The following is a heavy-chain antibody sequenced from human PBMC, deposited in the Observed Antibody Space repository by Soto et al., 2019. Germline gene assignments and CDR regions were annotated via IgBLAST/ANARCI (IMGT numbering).Heavy chain of an antibody. CDR1: GFIFSNAW. D-gene: IGHD3-22*01. CDR2: ITSKVDGATT. CDR3: TTDSIIMIVVLTSFDY. V-gene: IGHV3-15*07. J-gene: IGHJ4*02. Sequence: EVQLVESGGGLIKPGGSLRLSCAASGFIFSNAWMNWVRQAPGKGLEWVGRITSKVDGATTDYAAPVKGRFTISRDDSKNTLYLQMNSLKTEDTAVYYCTTDSIIMIVVLTSFDYWGRGTLVTVSS.